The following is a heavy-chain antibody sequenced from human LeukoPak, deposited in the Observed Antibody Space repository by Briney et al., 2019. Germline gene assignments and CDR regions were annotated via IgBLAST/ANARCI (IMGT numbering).Heavy chain of an antibody. CDR1: GGSVGSDNSY. CDR3: ARGYYYRT. V-gene: IGHV4-61*02. Sequence: SQTLSLTCTVSGGSVGSDNSYWNWIRQPAVKGLEWIGRIYADGSSTYNPSLKSRVTILVDTSKNHFSLSLSSMTAADTAVYYCARGYYYRTWGLGTLVTVSS. CDR2: IYADGSS. J-gene: IGHJ4*02. D-gene: IGHD3-10*01.